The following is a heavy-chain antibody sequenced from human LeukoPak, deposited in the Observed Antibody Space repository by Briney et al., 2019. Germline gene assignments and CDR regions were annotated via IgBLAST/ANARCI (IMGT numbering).Heavy chain of an antibody. J-gene: IGHJ4*02. Sequence: GGSLRLSCAASGFTFSSYAMSWVRQAPGKGLQWVSGLSGSGVSTYYADSGKGGFTISRDNSKNTLYLQMQSLRAEDTPEYNFATGRKSSSCLFDYWGQGTLVPVSS. CDR2: LSGSGVST. V-gene: IGHV3-23*01. CDR1: GFTFSSYA. D-gene: IGHD6-13*01. CDR3: ATGRKSSSCLFDY.